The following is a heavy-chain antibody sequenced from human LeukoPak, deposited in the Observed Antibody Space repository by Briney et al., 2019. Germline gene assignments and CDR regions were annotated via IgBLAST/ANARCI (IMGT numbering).Heavy chain of an antibody. D-gene: IGHD1-1*01. V-gene: IGHV1-46*01. J-gene: IGHJ4*02. Sequence: ASAKVSCKASGYSFTSYYMHWVRQAPGQGLEWMGIIDPSGGSTSYAQKFQGRVTMTRDTSTSTVYMELSSLRSEDTAVYYCARDNTATGPFDNWGQGTLVTVSS. CDR1: GYSFTSYY. CDR2: IDPSGGST. CDR3: ARDNTATGPFDN.